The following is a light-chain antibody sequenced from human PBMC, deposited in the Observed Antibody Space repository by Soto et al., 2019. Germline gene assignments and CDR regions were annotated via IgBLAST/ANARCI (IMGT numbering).Light chain of an antibody. J-gene: IGLJ1*01. CDR3: CSYAGRYSYV. CDR1: SSDVGGYNY. Sequence: QSVLTQPRSVSGSPGQSVTISCTGTSSDVGGYNYVSWYQQHPGKAPKLMIYDVSKRPSGVPDRFSGSNSGNTASLTISGLQAEDEADYYCCSYAGRYSYVFGTGTQLTVL. V-gene: IGLV2-11*01. CDR2: DVS.